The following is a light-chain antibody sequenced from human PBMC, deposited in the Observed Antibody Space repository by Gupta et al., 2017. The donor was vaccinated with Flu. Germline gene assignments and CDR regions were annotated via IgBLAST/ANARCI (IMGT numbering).Light chain of an antibody. V-gene: IGKV1-39*01. J-gene: IGKJ2*01. CDR3: QQSYSSPYT. CDR1: QPITTS. CDR2: TSS. Sequence: GDSVTISCRASQPITTSLDWYQQKPGDAPKLLIYTSSNLQNGVPSRFSGRGSGTDFAVTITNLQPEDFATYYCQQSYSSPYTFGQGTKLEI.